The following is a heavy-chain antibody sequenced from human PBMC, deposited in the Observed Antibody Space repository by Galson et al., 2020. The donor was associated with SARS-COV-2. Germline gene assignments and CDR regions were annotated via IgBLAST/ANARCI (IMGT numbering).Heavy chain of an antibody. Sequence: SLRLSCAAAGFTLGSFAMHWVRQAPGKGLEWVAVTSYDGSNKYYADSVKGRFTISRDNSKNTLSLQLNSLRAEDTAVYFCARATGYISRGYYLDSWGQGTLVTVSS. CDR2: TSYDGSNK. D-gene: IGHD3-22*01. CDR1: GFTLGSFA. V-gene: IGHV3-30-3*01. CDR3: ARATGYISRGYYLDS. J-gene: IGHJ4*02.